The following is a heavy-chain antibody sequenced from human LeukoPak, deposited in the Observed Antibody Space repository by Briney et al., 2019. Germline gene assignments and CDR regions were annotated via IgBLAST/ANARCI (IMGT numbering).Heavy chain of an antibody. Sequence: GESLKLSCEGSRYSFDSYAMTWVRQAPGKGLEWVSSINGGGDITYYAESVKGRFTVSRDDSKNTLFLQMNSLRAEDTAVFYCAKRYGDSTGWFFDFWGQGSLVTVSS. J-gene: IGHJ4*02. D-gene: IGHD6-13*01. CDR2: INGGGDIT. CDR1: RYSFDSYA. CDR3: AKRYGDSTGWFFDF. V-gene: IGHV3-23*01.